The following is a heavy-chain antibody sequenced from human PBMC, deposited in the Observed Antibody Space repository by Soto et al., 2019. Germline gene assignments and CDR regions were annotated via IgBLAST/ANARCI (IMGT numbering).Heavy chain of an antibody. D-gene: IGHD2-21*01. CDR2: ISGSGGNT. Sequence: GGSLRLSCAASGFTFSSYAMSWVRQAPGKGLEWVSGISGSGGNTYYAGSVKGRFTISRDNSKNTLYLQMSSLRPDDTAVYYCVNMMIARGAFDFWGQGTLVTVSS. J-gene: IGHJ4*02. V-gene: IGHV3-23*01. CDR1: GFTFSSYA. CDR3: VNMMIARGAFDF.